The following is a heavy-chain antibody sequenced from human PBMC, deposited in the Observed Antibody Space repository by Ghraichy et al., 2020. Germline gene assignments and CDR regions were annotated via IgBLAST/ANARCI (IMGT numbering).Heavy chain of an antibody. CDR2: IYYSGST. CDR3: ARVTAVVGGWFDP. V-gene: IGHV4-59*01. CDR1: GGSISSYY. D-gene: IGHD3-10*01. Sequence: SETLSLTCTVSGGSISSYYWSWIRQPPGKGLEWIGYIYYSGSTNYNPSLKSRVTISVDTSKNQFSLKLSSVTAADTAVYYCARVTAVVGGWFDPWGQGTLVTVSS. J-gene: IGHJ5*02.